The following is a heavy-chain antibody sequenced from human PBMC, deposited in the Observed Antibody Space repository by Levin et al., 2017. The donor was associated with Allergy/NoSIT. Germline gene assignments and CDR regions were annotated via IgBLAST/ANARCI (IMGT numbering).Heavy chain of an antibody. CDR1: GFTFSNYW. Sequence: GGSLRLSCAASGFTFSNYWMNWVRQVPGKGLEWVANIKQDGSETYYVDSVRGRFTISRDNAENSLYVQMSTLRAEDTAVYFCARDASATGGLDYWGQGTLVTVTS. CDR3: ARDASATGGLDY. J-gene: IGHJ4*02. CDR2: IKQDGSET. V-gene: IGHV3-7*01. D-gene: IGHD2-15*01.